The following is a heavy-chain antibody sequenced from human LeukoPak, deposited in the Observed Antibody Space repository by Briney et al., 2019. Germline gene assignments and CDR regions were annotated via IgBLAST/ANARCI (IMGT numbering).Heavy chain of an antibody. CDR1: GFTFGSYS. D-gene: IGHD3/OR15-3a*01. J-gene: IGHJ6*03. CDR2: ISSSSSYI. V-gene: IGHV3-21*01. Sequence: PGGSLRLSCAASGFTFGSYSMNWVRQAPGKGLEWVSSISSSSSYIYYADSLKGRFTISRDNAKNSLYLQMNSLRAEDTAVYYCARDMDYPVEYYYYYMDVWAKGPRSPSP. CDR3: ARDMDYPVEYYYYYMDV.